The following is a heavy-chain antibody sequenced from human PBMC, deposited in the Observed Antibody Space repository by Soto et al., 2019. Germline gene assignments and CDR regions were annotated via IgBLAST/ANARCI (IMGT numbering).Heavy chain of an antibody. J-gene: IGHJ3*02. D-gene: IGHD3-16*02. CDR1: GYTFTSYG. V-gene: IGHV1-18*01. CDR3: ARYDYIWGSYRRPQNAFDI. Sequence: GASVKVSCKASGYTFTSYGISWVRQAPGQGLEWMGWISAYNGNTNYAQKLQGRVTMTTDTSTSTAYMELRSLRSDDTAVYYCARYDYIWGSYRRPQNAFDIWGQGTMVTVSS. CDR2: ISAYNGNT.